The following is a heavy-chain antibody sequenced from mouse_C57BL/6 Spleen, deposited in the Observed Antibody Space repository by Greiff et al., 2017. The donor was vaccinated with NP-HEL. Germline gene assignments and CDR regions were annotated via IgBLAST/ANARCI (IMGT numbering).Heavy chain of an antibody. CDR2: IDPNSGGT. Sequence: QVHVKQPGAELVKPGASVKLSCKASGYTFTSYWMHWVKQRPGRGLEWIGRIDPNSGGTKYNEKFKSKATLTVDKPSSTAYMQLSSLTSEDSAVYYCASRYGHDEDDWGQGTTLTVSS. CDR1: GYTFTSYW. CDR3: ASRYGHDEDD. D-gene: IGHD2-2*01. J-gene: IGHJ2*01. V-gene: IGHV1-72*01.